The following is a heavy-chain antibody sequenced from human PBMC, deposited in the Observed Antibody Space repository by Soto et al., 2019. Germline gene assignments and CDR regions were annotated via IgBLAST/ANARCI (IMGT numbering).Heavy chain of an antibody. CDR2: FSAYNGNT. Sequence: QVQLVQSGAEVKKPGASVKVSCKASGYTFTSYGISWVRQAPGQGLESMGWFSAYNGNTNSAQKLLRRVSVTTVTSSIPDYMDLRSRSSHDTAANYCARRFDYWGQGTLVTVSS. V-gene: IGHV1-18*01. J-gene: IGHJ4*02. CDR3: ARRFDY. CDR1: GYTFTSYG.